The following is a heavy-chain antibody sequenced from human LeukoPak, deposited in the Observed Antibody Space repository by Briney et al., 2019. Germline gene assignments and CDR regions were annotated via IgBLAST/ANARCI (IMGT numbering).Heavy chain of an antibody. D-gene: IGHD4-11*01. V-gene: IGHV3-48*01. CDR3: ARGWVRVPVTDLTFDY. CDR1: GFTFSSYA. J-gene: IGHJ4*02. Sequence: GGSLRLSCAASGFTFSSYAMNWVRQAPGKGLEWVSYISTGSSTIHYADSVKGRFTVSRDNAKNSLYLQMNSLRAEDTAVYYCARGWVRVPVTDLTFDYWGQGTLVTVSS. CDR2: ISTGSSTI.